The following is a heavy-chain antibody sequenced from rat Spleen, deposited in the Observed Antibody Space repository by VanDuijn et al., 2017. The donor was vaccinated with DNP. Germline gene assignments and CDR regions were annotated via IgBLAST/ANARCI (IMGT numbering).Heavy chain of an antibody. J-gene: IGHJ3*01. Sequence: EVQLQESGPGLVKPSQSLSLTCSVTGYSITSNYWGWIRKFPRNKMEYIGHISYSGTTNYNPSLKSRISITRDTSKNQFFLHLNSVTTEDTATYYCASLNNYNWFAYWGQGTLVTVSS. CDR2: ISYSGTT. V-gene: IGHV3-1*01. CDR3: ASLNNYNWFAY. D-gene: IGHD1-10*01. CDR1: GYSITSNY.